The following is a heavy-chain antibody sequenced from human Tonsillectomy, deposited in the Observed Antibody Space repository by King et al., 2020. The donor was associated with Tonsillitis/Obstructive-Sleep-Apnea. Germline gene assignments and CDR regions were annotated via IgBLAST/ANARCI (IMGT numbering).Heavy chain of an antibody. CDR3: ARGLTTGLVEYYYYYMDV. Sequence: QVQLQQWGAGRLKPSETLSLTCAVYGGSFSGYYWRGIRQPPGKGLEWIGEINHSGSTNYNPSLKSRVTISVDTSKNQFSLKLSSVTVADTAVYYCARGLTTGLVEYYYYYMDVWGKGTTVTVSS. V-gene: IGHV4-34*01. D-gene: IGHD4-11*01. CDR1: GGSFSGYY. J-gene: IGHJ6*03. CDR2: INHSGST.